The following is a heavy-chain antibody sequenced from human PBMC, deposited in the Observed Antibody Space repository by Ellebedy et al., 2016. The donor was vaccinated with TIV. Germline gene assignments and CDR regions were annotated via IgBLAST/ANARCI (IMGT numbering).Heavy chain of an antibody. J-gene: IGHJ4*02. CDR2: VNSFGGST. D-gene: IGHD5-18*01. CDR1: GFSFNNYA. Sequence: GESLKISXVASGFSFNNYAMGWVRQAPGKGLEWVSVVNSFGGSTYHTKSVEGRFTISRDNSQNTLHLHMTGLTAEDTGVYYCAKLDRIQLWLPGDYWGQGTQVAVSS. V-gene: IGHV3-23*01. CDR3: AKLDRIQLWLPGDY.